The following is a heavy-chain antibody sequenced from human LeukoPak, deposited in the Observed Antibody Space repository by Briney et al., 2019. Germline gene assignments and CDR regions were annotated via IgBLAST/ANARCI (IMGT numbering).Heavy chain of an antibody. CDR2: ISGSGGTT. CDR3: AKDLTGGYTNGFFDS. D-gene: IGHD2-8*01. J-gene: IGHJ4*02. Sequence: GGPLRLSCAASGFTFHKYAMTWVRQAPGKGLEWVSIISGSGGTTYYTDSVKGRLTISRDNSKNTLYPQMNSLRAEDTAVYYCAKDLTGGYTNGFFDSWGQGTLVTVSS. V-gene: IGHV3-23*01. CDR1: GFTFHKYA.